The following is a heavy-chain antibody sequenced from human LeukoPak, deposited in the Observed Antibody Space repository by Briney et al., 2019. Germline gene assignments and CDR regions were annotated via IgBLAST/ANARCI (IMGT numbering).Heavy chain of an antibody. V-gene: IGHV4-34*01. Sequence: KPSETLSLTCAVYGLSFSGYYWSWVRQPPGKGLEWFGEINHSGSTNYNPSLKSRVTISGDTSKNQFSLKLSSVTAADTAVYYCARVEGIAVAGTEPYYFDYWGQGTLVTVSS. CDR3: ARVEGIAVAGTEPYYFDY. J-gene: IGHJ4*02. D-gene: IGHD6-19*01. CDR2: INHSGST. CDR1: GLSFSGYY.